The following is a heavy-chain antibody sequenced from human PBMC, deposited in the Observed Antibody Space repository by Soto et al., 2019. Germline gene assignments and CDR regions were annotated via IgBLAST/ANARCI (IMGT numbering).Heavy chain of an antibody. CDR3: ARDLAAAGPFDY. V-gene: IGHV1-18*01. D-gene: IGHD6-13*01. Sequence: QVQLVRSGAEVKKPGASVKVSCKTSGYTFTSYAISWVRQAPGQGLEWMGWISAYNGNTHYAQKLQGRVTMTTDTSTSTAYMELRSLRSDDTAVYYCARDLAAAGPFDYWGQGTLVTVSS. J-gene: IGHJ4*02. CDR2: ISAYNGNT. CDR1: GYTFTSYA.